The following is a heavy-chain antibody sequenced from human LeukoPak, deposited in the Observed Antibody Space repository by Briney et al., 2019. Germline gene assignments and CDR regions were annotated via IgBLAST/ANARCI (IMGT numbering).Heavy chain of an antibody. D-gene: IGHD3-10*01. CDR3: ARDRSFSGLDV. Sequence: SETLSLTCTVSGGSISTYFWSWIRQPPGKGLEWIGYIYYGGTTNYNPSLKSRVIISLDTSKNQFSLKLGSLTAADTAVYYCARDRSFSGLDVWGQGTTVTVSS. CDR2: IYYGGTT. J-gene: IGHJ6*01. V-gene: IGHV4-59*01. CDR1: GGSISTYF.